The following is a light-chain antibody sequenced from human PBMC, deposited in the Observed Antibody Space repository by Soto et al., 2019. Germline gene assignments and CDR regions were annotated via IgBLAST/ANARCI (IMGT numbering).Light chain of an antibody. CDR3: QQSYTTPRIT. J-gene: IGKJ5*01. Sequence: EIVLTQSPPPPSVSPGETATLSCMSSQSVSSNLAWYQQKPGQAPRLLIYGASTRATGIPARFTGSGSGTEFTLTIDSLQPEDFATYYCQQSYTTPRITFGQGTRLEIK. CDR1: QSVSSN. V-gene: IGKV3-15*01. CDR2: GAS.